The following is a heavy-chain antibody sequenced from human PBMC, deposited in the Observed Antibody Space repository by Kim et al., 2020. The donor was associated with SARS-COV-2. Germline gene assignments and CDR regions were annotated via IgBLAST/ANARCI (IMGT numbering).Heavy chain of an antibody. V-gene: IGHV5-51*01. CDR1: GYSFTSYW. CDR3: ARHVTDGSYTNWFDP. J-gene: IGHJ5*02. CDR2: IYPGDSDT. Sequence: GESLKISCKGSGYSFTSYWIGWVRQMPGKGLEWMGIIYPGDSDTRYSPSFQGQVTISADKSISTAYLQWSSLKASDTAMYYWARHVTDGSYTNWFDPWGQGTLVTVSS. D-gene: IGHD1-26*01.